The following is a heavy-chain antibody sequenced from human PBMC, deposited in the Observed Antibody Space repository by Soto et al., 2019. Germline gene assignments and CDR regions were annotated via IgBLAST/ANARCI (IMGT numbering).Heavy chain of an antibody. Sequence: ESGGGVVQPGRSVRLSCAVSGFTFSSCGMHWVRQAPGKGLEWVAVISYDGSDKYYADSVKGRFTISRDNSKNTLYLQMNSLRVEDTAVYYCANLEAYYYCPGVDVWGQGTTVTVSS. CDR3: ANLEAYYYCPGVDV. CDR1: GFTFSSCG. V-gene: IGHV3-30*18. J-gene: IGHJ6*02. CDR2: ISYDGSDK. D-gene: IGHD1-1*01.